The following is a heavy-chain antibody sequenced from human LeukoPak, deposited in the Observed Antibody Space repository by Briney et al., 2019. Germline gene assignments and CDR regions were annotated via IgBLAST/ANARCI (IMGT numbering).Heavy chain of an antibody. D-gene: IGHD3-3*01. V-gene: IGHV3-74*01. CDR2: INTDGSST. J-gene: IGHJ6*03. Sequence: PGGSLRLSCAASGFTFSSYAMSWVRQAPGKGLVWVSRINTDGSSTSYADSVKGRFTISRDNAKNTLYLQMNSLRAEDTAVYYCARDRGYDFWSGPHNYYYMDVWGKGTTVTVSS. CDR3: ARDRGYDFWSGPHNYYYMDV. CDR1: GFTFSSYA.